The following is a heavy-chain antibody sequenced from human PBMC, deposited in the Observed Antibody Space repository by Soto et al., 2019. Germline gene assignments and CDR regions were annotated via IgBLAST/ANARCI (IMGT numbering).Heavy chain of an antibody. D-gene: IGHD2-15*01. J-gene: IGHJ4*02. V-gene: IGHV3-49*04. CDR2: IRSKAYGGTT. CDR3: TRDFQTARYCSGGSCYFDY. CDR1: GFTFGDYA. Sequence: GESLKISCTASGFTFGDYAMSWVRQAPGKGLEWVGFIRSKAYGGTTEYAASVKGRFTISRDDSKSIAYLQMNSLKTEDTAVYYCTRDFQTARYCSGGSCYFDYWGQGTLVTVSS.